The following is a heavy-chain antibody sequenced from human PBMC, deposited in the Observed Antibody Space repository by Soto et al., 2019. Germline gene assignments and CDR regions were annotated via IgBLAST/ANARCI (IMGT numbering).Heavy chain of an antibody. CDR1: GFTFSTNC. D-gene: IGHD1-26*01. Sequence: GGSLRLSCSASGFTFSTNCIHWVRQAPGKGLEWVAVISYDGINMYYADSVKGRFTISRDNSKNTLYLQMSSLRAEDTAVYYCAKGGRVSYRLDFWGLGTLVTVSS. V-gene: IGHV3-30*18. CDR3: AKGGRVSYRLDF. CDR2: ISYDGINM. J-gene: IGHJ4*02.